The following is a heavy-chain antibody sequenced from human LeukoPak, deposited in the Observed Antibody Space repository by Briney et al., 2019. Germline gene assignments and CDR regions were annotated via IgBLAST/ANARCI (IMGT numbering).Heavy chain of an antibody. V-gene: IGHV3-7*01. CDR3: AREIVGYDAFDI. CDR2: IRQDGNIK. D-gene: IGHD1-1*01. J-gene: IGHJ3*02. Sequence: GGSLRLSCTASEFTLGSYWVSWVRQTPAKGLEWMANIRQDGNIKYYVDSVRGRFSISRDNAKNSLYLQMNNLRVDDTALYYCAREIVGYDAFDIWGQGTMVTVSS. CDR1: EFTLGSYW.